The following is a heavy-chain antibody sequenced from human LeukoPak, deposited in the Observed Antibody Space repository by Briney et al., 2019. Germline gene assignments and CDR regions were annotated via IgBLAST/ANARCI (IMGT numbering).Heavy chain of an antibody. D-gene: IGHD4-17*01. CDR2: ISYDGSNK. V-gene: IGHV3-30-3*02. Sequence: GGSLRLSCAASGFTFSSYAMHWVRQAPGKGLEWVTVISYDGSNKYYADSVKGRFTISRDNSKNTLYLQMNSLSAEDTALYYCAKLYGDYKHAFPLWGQGTMVTVSS. J-gene: IGHJ3*01. CDR1: GFTFSSYA. CDR3: AKLYGDYKHAFPL.